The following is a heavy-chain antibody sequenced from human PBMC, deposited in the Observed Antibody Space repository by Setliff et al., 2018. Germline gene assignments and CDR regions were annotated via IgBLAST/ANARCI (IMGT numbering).Heavy chain of an antibody. D-gene: IGHD4-17*01. J-gene: IGHJ5*02. CDR3: AKDPNGDYIGAFDP. Sequence: PGESLKISCAASGFTLRHFAVTWVRQTPGRGLEWVSSITGSGDITKYGDSVRGRFTISRDNSKNTVYMQMNSLRAEDTAKYYCAKDPNGDYIGAFDPWGQGILVTVSS. CDR2: ITGSGDIT. CDR1: GFTLRHFA. V-gene: IGHV3-23*01.